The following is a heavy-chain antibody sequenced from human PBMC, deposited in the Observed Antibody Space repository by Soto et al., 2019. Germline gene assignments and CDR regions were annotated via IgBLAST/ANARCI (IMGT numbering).Heavy chain of an antibody. V-gene: IGHV2-5*02. D-gene: IGHD1-26*01. Sequence: QITLKESGPTLVKPTQTLTLTCTFSGFSLSSSGVGVGWIRQPPGKALEWLALIYWDDDKRYSPSLKSRLTITKNTSKNQVVLKMTNMDPVDTATYYCTHRPFGGSYPYWGQGTLVTVSS. CDR1: GFSLSSSGVG. CDR3: THRPFGGSYPY. J-gene: IGHJ4*02. CDR2: IYWDDDK.